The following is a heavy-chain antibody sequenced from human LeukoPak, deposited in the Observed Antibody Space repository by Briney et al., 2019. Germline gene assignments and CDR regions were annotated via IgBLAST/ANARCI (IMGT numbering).Heavy chain of an antibody. CDR1: GFTFSSYA. CDR2: ISYDGSNK. Sequence: GGSLRLSCAASGFTFSSYAMHWVRQAPGKGLEWVAVISYDGSNKYYADSVKGRFTISRDNSKNTLYLQMNSLRAEDTAVYYCANLSSPLDYWGQGTLVTVSS. D-gene: IGHD6-6*01. J-gene: IGHJ4*02. CDR3: ANLSSPLDY. V-gene: IGHV3-30-3*01.